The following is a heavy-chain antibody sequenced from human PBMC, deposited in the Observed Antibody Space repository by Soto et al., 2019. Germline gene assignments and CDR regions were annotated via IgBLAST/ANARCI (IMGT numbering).Heavy chain of an antibody. CDR1: GFTFSSYG. CDR3: ARDQLYYNDISGRPLNAFDV. J-gene: IGHJ3*01. V-gene: IGHV3-48*01. CDR2: IGIGSSTK. Sequence: PGGSLRLSCAASGFTFSSYGMHWVRQAPGKGLEWVSYIGIGSSTKYYADSVKGRFTISRDNAKNSLYLQMNSLRAEDTAVYYCARDQLYYNDISGRPLNAFDVWGQGAMVTVSS. D-gene: IGHD3-22*01.